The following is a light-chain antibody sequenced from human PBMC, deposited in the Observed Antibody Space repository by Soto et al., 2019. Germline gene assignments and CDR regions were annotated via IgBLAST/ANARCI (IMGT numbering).Light chain of an antibody. CDR1: QSISIY. V-gene: IGKV1-39*01. Sequence: DIQMTQSPSSLSASVGDRVTITCRASQSISIYLNWYQQKPGKAPKVLIYAASSLQSGVPPRFSGSGSGTDFTLTISSLQPEDFATYYCQQSYNIPRATLGQGTKVEIK. J-gene: IGKJ1*01. CDR2: AAS. CDR3: QQSYNIPRAT.